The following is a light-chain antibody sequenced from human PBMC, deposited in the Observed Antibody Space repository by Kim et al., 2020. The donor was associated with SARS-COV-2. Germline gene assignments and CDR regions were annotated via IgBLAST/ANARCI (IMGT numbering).Light chain of an antibody. Sequence: YDVPWSQQLPGTAPKLLIYVNNIRPSGVPDRFSGSKSGTSASLAITGLQAEDEADYYCQSYDNSLSGWVFGGGTQLTVL. CDR3: QSYDNSLSGWV. V-gene: IGLV1-40*01. J-gene: IGLJ2*01. CDR1: YD. CDR2: VNN.